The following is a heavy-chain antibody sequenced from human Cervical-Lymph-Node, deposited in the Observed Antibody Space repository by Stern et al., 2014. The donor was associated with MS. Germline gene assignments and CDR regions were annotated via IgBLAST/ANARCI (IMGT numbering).Heavy chain of an antibody. CDR3: AKDRRGGYNYLYGMDV. V-gene: IGHV3-30*18. Sequence: VQLVESGGGVVQPGTSLRLSCTGSRFTFRSYGLPWVRQAPGKGLEWVSVTSYDGGNRQYADSVKGRFTISRDNSKNTVYLHLNSLRPEDTGVYHCAKDRRGGYNYLYGMDVWGQGTTVTVS. CDR2: TSYDGGNR. CDR1: RFTFRSYG. J-gene: IGHJ6*02. D-gene: IGHD5-18*01.